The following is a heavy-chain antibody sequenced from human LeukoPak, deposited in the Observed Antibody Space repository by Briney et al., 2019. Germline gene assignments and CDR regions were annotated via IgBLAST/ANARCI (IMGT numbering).Heavy chain of an antibody. J-gene: IGHJ4*02. Sequence: ASVKVSCTASGGTFSSYAISWVRQAPGQGLEWMGGIIPIFGTANYAQKFQGRVTITADESTSTAYMELSSLRSEDTAVYYCATTPDIVVVVAAIRLDYWGQGTLVTVSS. CDR3: ATTPDIVVVVAAIRLDY. CDR1: GGTFSSYA. V-gene: IGHV1-69*13. D-gene: IGHD2-15*01. CDR2: IIPIFGTA.